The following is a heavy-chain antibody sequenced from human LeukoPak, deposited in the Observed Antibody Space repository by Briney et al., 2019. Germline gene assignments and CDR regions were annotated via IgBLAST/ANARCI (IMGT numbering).Heavy chain of an antibody. Sequence: ASVKVSCKASGGTFSSYAISWVRQAPGQGLEWMGGIIPIFGTANYAQKFRGRVTITADESTSTAYMELSSLRSEDTAVYYCARLLRHWFDPWGQGTLVTVSS. V-gene: IGHV1-69*13. CDR3: ARLLRHWFDP. CDR2: IIPIFGTA. J-gene: IGHJ5*02. CDR1: GGTFSSYA.